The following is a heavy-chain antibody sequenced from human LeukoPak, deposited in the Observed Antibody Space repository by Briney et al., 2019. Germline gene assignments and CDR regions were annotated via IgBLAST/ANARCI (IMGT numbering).Heavy chain of an antibody. CDR1: GFTFSSYW. V-gene: IGHV3-7*01. J-gene: IGHJ4*02. Sequence: GSLRLSCAASGFTFSSYWMSWVRQAPGKGLEWVANIKQDGSEKYYVDSVKGRFTISRDNAENSLYLQMNSLRAEDTAVYYCAREYDFWSGGNYFDYWGQGTLVTVSS. CDR2: IKQDGSEK. D-gene: IGHD3-3*01. CDR3: AREYDFWSGGNYFDY.